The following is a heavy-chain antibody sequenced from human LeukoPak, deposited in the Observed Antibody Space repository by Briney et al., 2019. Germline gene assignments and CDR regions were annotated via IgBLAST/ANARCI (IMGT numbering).Heavy chain of an antibody. J-gene: IGHJ4*02. Sequence: WETLSLTCTVSGGSISSYYWSWIRQFPGKGLEWIAYIFYSGYTNYNPSLKSRVTISLDTSKNQFSLKLSSVTAADRAVYYCASANTTGVYYFHYWGQGTLVTVSS. V-gene: IGHV4-59*01. CDR3: ASANTTGVYYFHY. CDR2: IFYSGYT. CDR1: GGSISSYY. D-gene: IGHD2/OR15-2a*01.